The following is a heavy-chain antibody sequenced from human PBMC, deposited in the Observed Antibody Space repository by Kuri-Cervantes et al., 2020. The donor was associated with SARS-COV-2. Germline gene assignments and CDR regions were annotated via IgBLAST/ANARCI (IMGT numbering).Heavy chain of an antibody. D-gene: IGHD3-16*01. CDR2: INHSGST. CDR3: ARVENFRGTNKYYPFFHY. J-gene: IGHJ4*02. V-gene: IGHV4-34*01. CDR1: GGSFSGYY. Sequence: GSLRLSCAVYGGSFSGYYWSWIRQPPGKGLEWIGEINHSGSTNYNPSLKSRVTISVDTSKNQFSLKLSSVTAADTAVYYCARVENFRGTNKYYPFFHYWGQGTPVTVSS.